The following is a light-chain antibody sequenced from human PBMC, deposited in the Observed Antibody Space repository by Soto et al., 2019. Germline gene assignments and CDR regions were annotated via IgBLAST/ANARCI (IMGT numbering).Light chain of an antibody. CDR2: DAS. V-gene: IGKV1-5*01. CDR1: QDISNY. J-gene: IGKJ1*01. Sequence: DIQMTQSPSSLSASVGDRVTITCQASQDISNYLNWYQQKPGKAPKLLIYDASSLESGVPSRFSGSGSGTEFTLTISSLQPDDFATYYCQQHNSYSWTFGQGTKVDIK. CDR3: QQHNSYSWT.